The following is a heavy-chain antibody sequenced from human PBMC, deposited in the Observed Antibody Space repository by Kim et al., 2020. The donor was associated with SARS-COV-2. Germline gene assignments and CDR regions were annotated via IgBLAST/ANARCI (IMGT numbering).Heavy chain of an antibody. J-gene: IGHJ6*03. V-gene: IGHV1-69*04. CDR3: ARYRGRNITMIAPPTRYYYYMDV. D-gene: IGHD3-22*01. Sequence: SVKVSCKASGGTFSSYAISWVRQAPGQGLEWMGRIIPILGIANYAQKFQGRVTITADKSTSTAYMELSSLRSEDTAVYYCARYRGRNITMIAPPTRYYYYMDVWGKGTTVTVSS. CDR2: IIPILGIA. CDR1: GGTFSSYA.